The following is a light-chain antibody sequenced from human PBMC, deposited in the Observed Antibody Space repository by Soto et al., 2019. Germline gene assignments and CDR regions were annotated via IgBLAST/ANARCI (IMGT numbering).Light chain of an antibody. J-gene: IGKJ1*01. CDR2: DAS. Sequence: DIQMTQSPSTLSASVGDRVTITCRASQSISSGLAWYQQIPGKAPKLLIFDASSLEGGVPSRFSGSGSGTEFTLTISSLQPNDCATYYCQQYNSYSPWTFGQGTKVEIK. V-gene: IGKV1-5*01. CDR1: QSISSG. CDR3: QQYNSYSPWT.